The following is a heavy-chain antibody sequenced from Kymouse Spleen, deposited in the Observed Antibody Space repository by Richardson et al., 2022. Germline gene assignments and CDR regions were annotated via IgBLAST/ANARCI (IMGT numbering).Heavy chain of an antibody. CDR3: ARDRRLVLYYYYYGMDV. D-gene: IGHD6-19*01. V-gene: IGHV3-33*01. CDR2: IWYDGSNK. Sequence: QVQLVESGGGVVQPGRSLRLSCAASGFTFSSYGMHWVRQAPGKGLEWVAVIWYDGSNKYYADSVKGRFTISRDNSKNTLYLQMNSLRAEDTAVYYCARDRRLVLYYYYYGMDVWGQGTTVTVSS. CDR1: GFTFSSYG. J-gene: IGHJ6*02.